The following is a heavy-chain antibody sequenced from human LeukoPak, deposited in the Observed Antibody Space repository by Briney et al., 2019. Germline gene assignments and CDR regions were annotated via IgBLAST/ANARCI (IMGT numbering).Heavy chain of an antibody. Sequence: SGGPLRLSCAASGFKFDDYGMMWVRQAPGKGLEWVAAINWNSGRVSYADSVKGRFTISRDNAKNSLHLQMNSLRAEDTAVYYCAREGWIQLRTFDYWGQGTLVTVSS. CDR3: AREGWIQLRTFDY. V-gene: IGHV3-20*04. J-gene: IGHJ4*02. CDR1: GFKFDDYG. D-gene: IGHD5-18*01. CDR2: INWNSGRV.